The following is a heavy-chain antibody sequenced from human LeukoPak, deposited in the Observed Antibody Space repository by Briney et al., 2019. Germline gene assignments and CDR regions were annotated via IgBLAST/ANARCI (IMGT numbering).Heavy chain of an antibody. Sequence: ASVKVSCKVSGYTLTELSMHWVRQAPGKGLEWMGGFDPEDGETIYAQKFQGRVTMTEDTSTDTAYMELSSLRSEDTAEYYCATEPFDFPARQFDYWGQGTLVTVSS. CDR1: GYTLTELS. D-gene: IGHD3-9*01. CDR2: FDPEDGET. J-gene: IGHJ4*02. CDR3: ATEPFDFPARQFDY. V-gene: IGHV1-24*01.